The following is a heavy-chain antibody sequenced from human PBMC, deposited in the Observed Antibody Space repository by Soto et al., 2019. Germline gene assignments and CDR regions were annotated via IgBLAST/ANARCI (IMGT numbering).Heavy chain of an antibody. D-gene: IGHD3-3*01. CDR2: INHSGST. J-gene: IGHJ6*02. V-gene: IGHV4-34*01. Sequence: PSETLSLTCAVYGGSFSGYYWSWIRQPPGKGLEWIGEINHSGSTNYNPSLKSRVTISVDTSKNQFSLKLSSVTAADTAVYHCARDPQLLEWLDYYYYGMDVWGQGTTVTVSS. CDR3: ARDPQLLEWLDYYYYGMDV. CDR1: GGSFSGYY.